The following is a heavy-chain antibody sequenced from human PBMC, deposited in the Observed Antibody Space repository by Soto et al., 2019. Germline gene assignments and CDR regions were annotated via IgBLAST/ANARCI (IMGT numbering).Heavy chain of an antibody. J-gene: IGHJ6*02. V-gene: IGHV3-21*01. CDR3: ARGRGFYQDGRSYFYGMDV. Sequence: LRLSCAASGFTFSSYSINWVRQAPGKGLEWVSSISGSSTHIYYADSVKGRFTISRDNAKNSLYLQMNSLRAEDTAVYYCARGRGFYQDGRSYFYGMDVWGQGTTVTVSS. CDR2: ISGSSTHI. CDR1: GFTFSSYS. D-gene: IGHD1-26*01.